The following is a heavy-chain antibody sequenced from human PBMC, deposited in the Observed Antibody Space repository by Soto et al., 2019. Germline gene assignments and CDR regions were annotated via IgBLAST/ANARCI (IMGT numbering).Heavy chain of an antibody. CDR3: TPAWSASSVASTPDF. CDR1: GFTFGDYA. D-gene: IGHD2-15*01. CDR2: MRSKAYGGTP. V-gene: IGHV3-49*03. Sequence: GGSLRLSCTSSGFTFGDYAMSWFRQAPGKGLEFIAVMRSKAYGGTPEYAASVKGRFSISRDDSKSTAYLQMNSLKIEDTGFYYFTPAWSASSVASTPDFWGQGTLVTVSS. J-gene: IGHJ4*02.